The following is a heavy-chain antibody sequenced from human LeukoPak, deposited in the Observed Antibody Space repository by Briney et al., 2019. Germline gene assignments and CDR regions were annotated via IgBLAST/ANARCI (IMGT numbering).Heavy chain of an antibody. V-gene: IGHV1-2*02. CDR1: GYTFTVYY. D-gene: IGHD6-13*01. CDR3: ARERRIAAAGFEY. Sequence: ASVKVSCKASGYTFTVYYMHWVRQAPGQGLEWMGWINPNSGGTNYAQKFQGRVTMTRDTSISTAYMGLSRLRSDDTAVYYCARERRIAAAGFEYWGQGTLVTVSS. J-gene: IGHJ4*02. CDR2: INPNSGGT.